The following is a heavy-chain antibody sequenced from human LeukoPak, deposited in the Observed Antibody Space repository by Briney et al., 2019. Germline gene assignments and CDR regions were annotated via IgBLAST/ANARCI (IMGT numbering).Heavy chain of an antibody. D-gene: IGHD3-22*01. CDR3: AKSQYYYDRVGAFDI. CDR1: GFTFSSYA. V-gene: IGHV3-23*01. CDR2: ISGSGGST. J-gene: IGHJ3*02. Sequence: TGGSLRLSCAASGFTFSSYAMSWVRQAPGKGLEWVSAISGSGGSTYYADSVKGRFTISRDNSKNTLYLQMNSLRAEDTAVYYCAKSQYYYDRVGAFDIWGQGTMVTVSS.